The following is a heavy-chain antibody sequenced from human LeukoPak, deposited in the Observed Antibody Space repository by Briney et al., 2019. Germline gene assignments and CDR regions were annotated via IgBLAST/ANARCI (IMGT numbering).Heavy chain of an antibody. CDR3: ARGKSGLGELSLYGE. Sequence: ASVNVSCKASAYTLTGHSMHWERHAPGQGIGWVGWMNPNSGGTKYTQKFQGRVTMTMDTSITTAYMELSRLTSDDTAIYYCARGKSGLGELSLYGEWGQGTQVTVSS. V-gene: IGHV1-2*02. CDR2: MNPNSGGT. CDR1: AYTLTGHS. D-gene: IGHD3-16*02. J-gene: IGHJ4*02.